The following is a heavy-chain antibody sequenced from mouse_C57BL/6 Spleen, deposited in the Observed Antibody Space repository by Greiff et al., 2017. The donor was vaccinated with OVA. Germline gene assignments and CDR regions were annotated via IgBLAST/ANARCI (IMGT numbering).Heavy chain of an antibody. D-gene: IGHD2-4*01. CDR3: ARHEGLRDYYAMDY. CDR1: GFTFSDYY. CDR2: ISNGGGST. J-gene: IGHJ4*01. V-gene: IGHV5-12*01. Sequence: EVKVVESGGGLVQPGGSLKLSCAASGFTFSDYYMYWVRQTPEKRLEWVAYISNGGGSTYYPDTVKGRFTISRDNAKNTLYLQMSRLKSEDTAMYYCARHEGLRDYYAMDYWGQGTSVTVSS.